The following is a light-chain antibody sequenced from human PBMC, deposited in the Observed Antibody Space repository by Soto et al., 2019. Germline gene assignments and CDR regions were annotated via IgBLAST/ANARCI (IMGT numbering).Light chain of an antibody. CDR1: NIGSKS. J-gene: IGLJ3*02. V-gene: IGLV3-21*04. CDR2: FDT. Sequence: SYELTQPPSVSVAPGKTATITCGEDNIGSKSVHWYQQRPGQAPVLVINFDTDRPSGIPERFSGSKSGNTATLTISRVGAGDEADYYCQVWDNNSDHPVFGGGTQLTVL. CDR3: QVWDNNSDHPV.